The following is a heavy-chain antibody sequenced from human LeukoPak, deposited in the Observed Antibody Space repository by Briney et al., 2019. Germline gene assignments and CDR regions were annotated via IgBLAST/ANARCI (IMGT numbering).Heavy chain of an antibody. CDR1: GGSISSSSYY. J-gene: IGHJ5*02. CDR3: ASYGPYCSSTSCS. D-gene: IGHD2-2*01. Sequence: SETLSLTCTVSGGSISSSSYYWGWIRQPPGKGLEWIGSIYYSGSTYYNPPLKSRVTISVDTSKNQFSLKLSSVTAADTAVYYCASYGPYCSSTSCSWGQGTLVTVSS. CDR2: IYYSGST. V-gene: IGHV4-39*01.